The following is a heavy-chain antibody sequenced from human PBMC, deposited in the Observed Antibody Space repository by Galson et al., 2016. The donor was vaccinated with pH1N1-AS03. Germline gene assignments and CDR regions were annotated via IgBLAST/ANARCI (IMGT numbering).Heavy chain of an antibody. CDR3: AKGHYGMDV. CDR2: INPNNGDT. CDR1: GYMFTHHY. V-gene: IGHV1-2*02. J-gene: IGHJ6*02. Sequence: SVKVSCKAFGYMFTHHYIYWARQAPGQGPEWMGWINPNNGDTHYVQKFQGRVTMTRDTSITTAYMEVSRLTSDDTAVYYCAKGHYGMDVWGQGTTVTVSS.